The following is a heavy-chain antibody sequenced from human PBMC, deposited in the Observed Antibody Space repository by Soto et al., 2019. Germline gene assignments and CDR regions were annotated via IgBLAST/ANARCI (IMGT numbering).Heavy chain of an antibody. CDR1: GGSISSSNW. J-gene: IGHJ2*01. CDR2: IYHSGST. CDR3: GSTDPSRYFDL. Sequence: QVQLQESGPGLVKPSGTLSLTCAVSGGSISSSNWWSWVRQPPGKGLEWIGEIYHSGSTNYNPSLKSRVTISVAKSTKQFSLNVSSVTAADTAVYYCGSTDPSRYFDLWGRGTLVTVSS. V-gene: IGHV4-4*02.